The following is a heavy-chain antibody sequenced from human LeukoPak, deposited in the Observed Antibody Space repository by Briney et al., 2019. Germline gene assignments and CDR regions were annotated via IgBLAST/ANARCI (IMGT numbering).Heavy chain of an antibody. D-gene: IGHD3-22*01. Sequence: GGSLRLPCAASGFTFSSYGMHWVRQAPGKGLEWVAVISYDGSNKYYADSVKGRFTISRDNSKNTLYLQMNSLRAEDTAVYYCAKTFSRASGYYDSSGYRDAFDIWGQGTMVTVSS. CDR2: ISYDGSNK. V-gene: IGHV3-30*18. J-gene: IGHJ3*02. CDR1: GFTFSSYG. CDR3: AKTFSRASGYYDSSGYRDAFDI.